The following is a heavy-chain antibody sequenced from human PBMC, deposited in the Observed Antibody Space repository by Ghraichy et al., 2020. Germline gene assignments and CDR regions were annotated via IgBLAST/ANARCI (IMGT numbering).Heavy chain of an antibody. CDR2: ISSSGSTI. Sequence: GGSLRLSCAASGFTFSDYYMSWIRQAPGKGLEWVSYISSSGSTIYYADSVKGRFTISRDNAKNSLYLQMNSLRAEDTAVYYCARDLAPHPDYYYGMDVWGQGTTVTVSS. D-gene: IGHD3-16*01. V-gene: IGHV3-11*01. CDR1: GFTFSDYY. J-gene: IGHJ6*02. CDR3: ARDLAPHPDYYYGMDV.